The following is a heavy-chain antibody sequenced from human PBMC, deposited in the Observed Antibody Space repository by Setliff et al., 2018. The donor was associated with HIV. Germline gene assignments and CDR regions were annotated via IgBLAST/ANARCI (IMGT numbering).Heavy chain of an antibody. CDR2: IYHSGSI. CDR3: AREPWVLPVAGNEWFDP. CDR1: GGSISSSNW. V-gene: IGHV4-4*02. J-gene: IGHJ5*02. Sequence: SETLSLTCAVSGGSISSSNWWSWVRQPPGKGLEWIGEIYHSGSINYNPSLKSRVTISVDRSKNQFSLRLRYMTAADTAIYYCAREPWVLPVAGNEWFDPWGQGILVTVSS. D-gene: IGHD6-13*01.